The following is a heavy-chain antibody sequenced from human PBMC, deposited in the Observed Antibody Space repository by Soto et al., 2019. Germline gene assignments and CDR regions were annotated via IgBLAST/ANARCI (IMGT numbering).Heavy chain of an antibody. CDR2: IIPIFGTA. V-gene: IGHV1-69*13. D-gene: IGHD6-19*01. Sequence: SVKVSCKASGGTFSSYAISWVRQAPGQGLEWMGGIIPIFGTANYAQKFQGRVTITADESTSTAYMELSSLRAEDTAIYYCAQNGQWLATPPVAWGQGSLVTVSS. J-gene: IGHJ4*02. CDR1: GGTFSSYA. CDR3: AQNGQWLATPPVA.